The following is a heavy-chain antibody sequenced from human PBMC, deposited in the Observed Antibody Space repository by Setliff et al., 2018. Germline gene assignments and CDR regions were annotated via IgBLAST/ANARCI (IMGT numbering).Heavy chain of an antibody. V-gene: IGHV1-18*01. J-gene: IGHJ4*02. CDR1: GYTFSHSG. CDR2: ISAYTGNT. CDR3: ARVESMVRGKNILRHFDY. D-gene: IGHD3-10*01. Sequence: ASVKVSCKASGYTFSHSGITWVRQAPGQGLEWMGWISAYTGNTNYAQKLQGRVTMTTDASTNTAYMELRGLSSDDTAVYYCARVESMVRGKNILRHFDYWGQGIQVTVSS.